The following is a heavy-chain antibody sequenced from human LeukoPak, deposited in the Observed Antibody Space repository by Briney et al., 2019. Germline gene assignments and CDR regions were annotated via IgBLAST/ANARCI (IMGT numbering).Heavy chain of an antibody. Sequence: ASVKVSCRASGYAFSSYYIHWVRQAPGQGLEGMGIINPSGGSTNYAQKFQGRVPITADKSTSPAYMELSSLRSEDTAVYYCARVDSGYDSRSYYYYYGMDVWGQGTTVTVSS. CDR3: ARVDSGYDSRSYYYYYGMDV. J-gene: IGHJ6*02. D-gene: IGHD5-12*01. V-gene: IGHV1-46*01. CDR1: GYAFSSYY. CDR2: INPSGGST.